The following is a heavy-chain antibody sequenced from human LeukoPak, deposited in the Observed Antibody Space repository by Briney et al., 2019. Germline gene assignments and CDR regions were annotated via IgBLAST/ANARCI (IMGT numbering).Heavy chain of an antibody. Sequence: GGSLRLSCAASGFTFSSYGMHWVRQAPGKGLEWVAVISYDGSDKYYADSVQGRFTISRDNSKNTLYLQMNSLRAEDTAVYYCAREIRGYYVAYWGQGTLVTVSS. CDR2: ISYDGSDK. CDR1: GFTFSSYG. J-gene: IGHJ4*02. D-gene: IGHD3-22*01. CDR3: AREIRGYYVAY. V-gene: IGHV3-30*03.